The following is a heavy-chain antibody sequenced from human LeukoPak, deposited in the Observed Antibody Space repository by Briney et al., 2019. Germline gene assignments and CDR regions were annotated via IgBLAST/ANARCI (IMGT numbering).Heavy chain of an antibody. CDR3: AELGITMIGGV. Sequence: GGSLRLSCAASGFSVSSNYMSWVRQAPGKGLEWVSVIYSGGSTYYADSVKGRFTISRDNAKNSLYLQMNSLRAEDTAVYYCAELGITMIGGVWGKGTTVTISS. CDR1: GFSVSSNY. V-gene: IGHV3-53*01. J-gene: IGHJ6*04. CDR2: IYSGGST. D-gene: IGHD3-10*02.